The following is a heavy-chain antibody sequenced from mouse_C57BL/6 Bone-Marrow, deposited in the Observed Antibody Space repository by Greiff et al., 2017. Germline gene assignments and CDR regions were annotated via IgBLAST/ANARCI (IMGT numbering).Heavy chain of an antibody. CDR2: IDPNGGGT. D-gene: IGHD3-2*02. V-gene: IGHV1-62-3*01. CDR1: GYTFTSYW. CDR3: AKGREEAAQDAYYFDY. Sequence: QVQLQQPGAELVKPGASVKLSSKASGYTFTSYWMHWVKQRPGRGLEWIGRIDPNGGGTKYTEKFKSKATLTVDKPSSTAYLQLSSLTSEDSAVYSGAKGREEAAQDAYYFDYWGQGTTLTVSS. J-gene: IGHJ2*01.